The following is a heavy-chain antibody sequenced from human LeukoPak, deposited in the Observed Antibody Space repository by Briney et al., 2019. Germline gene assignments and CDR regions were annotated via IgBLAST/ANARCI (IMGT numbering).Heavy chain of an antibody. D-gene: IGHD5-18*01. Sequence: SVNVSFTASGGTFSSYAISWVRQAPGQGLEWMGGIIPIFGTANYAQKFQGRVTITADESTGTAYMELSSLRSEDTAVYYCARDVDTAMVHFDYWGQGTLVTVSS. CDR1: GGTFSSYA. CDR2: IIPIFGTA. V-gene: IGHV1-69*01. CDR3: ARDVDTAMVHFDY. J-gene: IGHJ4*02.